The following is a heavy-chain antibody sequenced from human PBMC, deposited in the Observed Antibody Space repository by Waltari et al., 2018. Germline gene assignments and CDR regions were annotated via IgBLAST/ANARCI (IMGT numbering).Heavy chain of an antibody. V-gene: IGHV1-2*06. CDR3: ARDSLQVRGVPDY. Sequence: VRQAPGQGLEWMGRINPNSGGTNYAQKFQGRVTMTRDTSISTAYMELSRLRSDDTAVYYCARDSLQVRGVPDYWGQGTLVTVSS. CDR2: INPNSGGT. J-gene: IGHJ4*02. D-gene: IGHD3-10*01.